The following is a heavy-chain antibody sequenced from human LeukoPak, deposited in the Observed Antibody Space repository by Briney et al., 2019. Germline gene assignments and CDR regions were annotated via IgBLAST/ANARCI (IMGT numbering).Heavy chain of an antibody. CDR3: ARGGSGSYFRVRFRFDY. Sequence: KVSFXAXXXXFXNCYMHWVRQAPGQGVEWMGIINPSGGGTSYAQKFQGRVTMTRDTPTSTVFMELSSLRSEDTAVYYCARGGSGSYFRVRFRFDYWGQGTLVTVSS. V-gene: IGHV1-46*01. CDR2: INPSGGGT. J-gene: IGHJ4*02. D-gene: IGHD3-10*01. CDR1: XXXFXNCY.